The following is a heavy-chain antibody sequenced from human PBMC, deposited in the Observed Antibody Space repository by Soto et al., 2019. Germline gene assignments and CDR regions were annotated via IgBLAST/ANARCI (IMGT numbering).Heavy chain of an antibody. CDR3: ARGIRNYYGVDV. Sequence: PGGSLRLSCAASGFTFSSYAMNWVRQAPGKGLEWVSTISGSSGSAYYADSVKGRFTISRDNAKNTLYLQMNSLRAEDTAVYYCARGIRNYYGVDVWGQGTTVTVSS. D-gene: IGHD5-18*01. CDR1: GFTFSSYA. CDR2: ISGSSGSA. J-gene: IGHJ6*02. V-gene: IGHV3-23*01.